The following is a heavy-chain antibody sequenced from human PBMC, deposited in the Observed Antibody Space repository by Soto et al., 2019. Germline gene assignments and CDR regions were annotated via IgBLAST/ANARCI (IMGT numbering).Heavy chain of an antibody. V-gene: IGHV4-39*01. CDR2: VFYTGFT. J-gene: IGHJ4*02. CDR3: ASSQKGYNWNYFDH. D-gene: IGHD1-20*01. CDR1: GGSISGSYYY. Sequence: SETLSLTCAVSGGSISGSYYYWGWLRQSPWRGPEWIGSVFYTGFTSYNPSLESRVSVSVDTSKNQFSLKVSAVTAADTAVYYCASSQKGYNWNYFDHWGQGXLVTVYS.